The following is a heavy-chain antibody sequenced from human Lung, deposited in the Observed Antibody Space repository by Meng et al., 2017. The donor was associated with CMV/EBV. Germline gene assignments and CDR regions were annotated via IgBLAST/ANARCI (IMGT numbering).Heavy chain of an antibody. D-gene: IGHD6-6*01. CDR3: AKSSLVGPRLHFDY. CDR1: GFTFSTYA. V-gene: IGHV3-23*01. CDR2: ISDVGDGT. J-gene: IGHJ4*02. Sequence: ESLKISCAASGFTFSTYAMSWVRQSPGKGLEWVSTISDVGDGTYYADSVKGRFTISRDNSKNTLYLQMNSLRADDTAVYYCAKSSLVGPRLHFDYWGQGTXVTVSS.